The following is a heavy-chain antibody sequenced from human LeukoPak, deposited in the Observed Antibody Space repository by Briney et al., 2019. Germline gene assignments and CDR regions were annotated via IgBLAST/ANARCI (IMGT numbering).Heavy chain of an antibody. D-gene: IGHD6-13*01. Sequence: GGSLRLSCAASGFTFSDHFMDWVRQAPGKGLEWVGRIRKRPNSYTTEYAASVQGRFAISRDDSKNSLYLQMNSLKTEDTAVYYCVIAAAGTGFDYWGQGTLVTVSS. V-gene: IGHV3-72*01. J-gene: IGHJ4*02. CDR1: GFTFSDHF. CDR3: VIAAAGTGFDY. CDR2: IRKRPNSYTT.